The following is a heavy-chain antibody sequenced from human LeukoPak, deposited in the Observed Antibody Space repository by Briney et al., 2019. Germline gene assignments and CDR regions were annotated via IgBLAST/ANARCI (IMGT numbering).Heavy chain of an antibody. CDR2: INPHSGGT. J-gene: IGHJ4*02. CDR1: GYTFTGYY. D-gene: IGHD2-15*01. CDR3: ARLARAWVVDVPWDY. V-gene: IGHV1-2*02. Sequence: ASVKVSCKASGYTFTGYYMHWVRQAPGQGLEWMGWINPHSGGTNYAQKFQGRVTMTRDTSISTAYMELSRLRSDDTAVYYCARLARAWVVDVPWDYWGQGTLVTVSS.